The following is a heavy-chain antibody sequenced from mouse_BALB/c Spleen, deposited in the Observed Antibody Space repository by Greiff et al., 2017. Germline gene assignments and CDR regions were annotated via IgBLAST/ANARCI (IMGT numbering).Heavy chain of an antibody. CDR1: GFTFTDYY. Sequence: EVQRVESGGGLVQPGGSLRLSCATSGFTFTDYYMSWVRQPPGKALEWLGFIRNKANGYTTEYSASVKGRFTISRDNSQSILYLQMNTLRAEDSATYYCARDSVYGNWFAYWGQGTLVTVSA. J-gene: IGHJ3*01. CDR2: IRNKANGYTT. V-gene: IGHV7-3*02. D-gene: IGHD2-1*01. CDR3: ARDSVYGNWFAY.